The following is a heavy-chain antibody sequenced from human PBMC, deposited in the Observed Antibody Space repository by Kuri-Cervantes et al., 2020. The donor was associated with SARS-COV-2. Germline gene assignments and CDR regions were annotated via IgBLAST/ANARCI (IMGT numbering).Heavy chain of an antibody. CDR3: ARVGYDYSAGYYYYYYYMDV. V-gene: IGHV3-21*01. CDR2: ISSSSSYI. J-gene: IGHJ6*03. D-gene: IGHD5-12*01. CDR1: GFTFSSYS. Sequence: GESLKISCAASGFTFSSYSMNWVRQAPGKGLEWVSSISSSSSYIYYADSVKGRFTISRDNAKNSLYLQMNSLRAEDTAVYYCARVGYDYSAGYYYYYYYMDVWGKGTTVTVSS.